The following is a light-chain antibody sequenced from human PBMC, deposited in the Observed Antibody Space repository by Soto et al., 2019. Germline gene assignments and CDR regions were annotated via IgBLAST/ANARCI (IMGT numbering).Light chain of an antibody. CDR2: DVS. CDR1: SSDVGGYNY. CDR3: SSYTGSNNFVV. Sequence: QSALTQPASASGSPGQSITISCTGTSSDVGGYNYVSWYQQHPGKAPKLMIFDVSNRPSGVPDRFSGSKSGNTASLTVSGLQAEDEADYYCSSYTGSNNFVVFGAGTKLTVL. V-gene: IGLV2-8*01. J-gene: IGLJ2*01.